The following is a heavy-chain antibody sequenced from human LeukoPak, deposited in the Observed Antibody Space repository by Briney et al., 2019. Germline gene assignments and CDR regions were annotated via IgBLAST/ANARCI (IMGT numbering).Heavy chain of an antibody. V-gene: IGHV1-8*01. J-gene: IGHJ4*02. CDR3: ARVRPRIDGSGTSYLRLYYFDY. CDR2: MNPNSGNT. CDR1: GYTFTSYD. D-gene: IGHD3-10*01. Sequence: ASVKVSCKASGYTFTSYDINWVRQATGQGLEWMGWMNPNSGNTGYAQRFQGRVTMTRDTSISTAYMDLSRMTSDDTAVYYCARVRPRIDGSGTSYLRLYYFDYWGQGTLVTVSS.